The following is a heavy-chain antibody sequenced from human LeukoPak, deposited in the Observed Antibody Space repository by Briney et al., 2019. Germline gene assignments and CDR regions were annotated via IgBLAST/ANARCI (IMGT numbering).Heavy chain of an antibody. D-gene: IGHD3-10*01. CDR3: AREDYYGSGSWD. CDR2: ISYDGSNK. Sequence: GGSLRLSCAASGFTFSSYAMHWVRQAPGKGLEWVAVISYDGSNKYYADSVKGRFTISRDNSKNTLYLQMNSLRAEDTAVYYCAREDYYGSGSWDWGQGTMVTVSS. V-gene: IGHV3-30*01. J-gene: IGHJ3*01. CDR1: GFTFSSYA.